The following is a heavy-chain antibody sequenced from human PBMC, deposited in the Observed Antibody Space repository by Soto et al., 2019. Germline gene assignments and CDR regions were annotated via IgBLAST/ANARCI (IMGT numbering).Heavy chain of an antibody. J-gene: IGHJ4*02. Sequence: PSETLSLTCAVYGGSFSGYYWSWIRQPPGKGLEWIGEINHSGSTNYNPSLKSRVTISVDTSKNQFSLKLSSVTAADTAVYYCARESIGGVVPAALSRALADYWGQGTLVTVSS. D-gene: IGHD2-2*01. CDR2: INHSGST. V-gene: IGHV4-34*01. CDR3: ARESIGGVVPAALSRALADY. CDR1: GGSFSGYY.